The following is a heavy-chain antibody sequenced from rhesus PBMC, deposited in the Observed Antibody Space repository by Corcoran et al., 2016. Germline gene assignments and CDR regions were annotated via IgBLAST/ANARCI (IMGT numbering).Heavy chain of an antibody. CDR3: ARGYYEDDYGYYSIQHY. V-gene: IGHV4-127*01. D-gene: IGHD3-9*01. CDR1: GYSISSGYG. J-gene: IGHJ4*01. CDR2: IGGSSGST. Sequence: QVQLQESGPGLVKPSETLSLTCAVSGYSISSGYGWSWIRQPPGKGLEWIGYIGGSSGSTNYNPSLKGRVTISKDTSKNHCSLKLSSGTAANTAVYYCARGYYEDDYGYYSIQHYWGQGVLVTVSS.